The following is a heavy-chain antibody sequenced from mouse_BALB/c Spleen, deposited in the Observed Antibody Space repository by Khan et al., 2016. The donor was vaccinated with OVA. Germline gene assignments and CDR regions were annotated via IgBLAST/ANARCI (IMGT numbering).Heavy chain of an antibody. V-gene: IGHV2-6-7*01. CDR2: LWGDGST. J-gene: IGHJ4*01. CDR3: ARAYYGNYSEAMDY. Sequence: QVQLKESGPGLVAPSQSLSITCTVPGFSLTGYGVNWVRQPPGKGLEWLGMLWGDGSTDYNSALKSRLSISKDNSKSQVFLKMNSLQTDDTARYYCARAYYGNYSEAMDYWGQGTSVTVSS. CDR1: GFSLTGYG. D-gene: IGHD2-10*01.